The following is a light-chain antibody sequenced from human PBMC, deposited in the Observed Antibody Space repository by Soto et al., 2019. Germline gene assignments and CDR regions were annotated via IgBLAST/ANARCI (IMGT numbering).Light chain of an antibody. CDR1: QSVISSY. CDR3: QQYGSSPPEKT. J-gene: IGKJ1*01. Sequence: EIVLTQSPGTLSLSPGERATLSCRASQSVISSYLAWYQQKPGQAPRLLIYRASSRATGIPDRFSGSGSGTDFTLTISRLEPEDFAVYYCQQYGSSPPEKTCGQGTKVEIK. V-gene: IGKV3-20*01. CDR2: RAS.